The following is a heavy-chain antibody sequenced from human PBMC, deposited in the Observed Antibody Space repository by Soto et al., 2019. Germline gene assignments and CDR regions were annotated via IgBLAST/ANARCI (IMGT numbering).Heavy chain of an antibody. V-gene: IGHV2-5*02. CDR2: IYWEDDK. CDR3: AHRILRTVFGLVTTTASYFDF. CDR1: GFSLTTSGVG. J-gene: IGHJ4*02. D-gene: IGHD3-3*01. Sequence: QITLNESGPTVVKPAETLTLTCTFSGFSLTTSGVGVGWIRQSPGKAPEWLALIYWEDDKRYSASLKSRLTITKDTSKNQVVLTMASVDPADPATYSCAHRILRTVFGLVTTTASYFDFWGQGTPVVVSS.